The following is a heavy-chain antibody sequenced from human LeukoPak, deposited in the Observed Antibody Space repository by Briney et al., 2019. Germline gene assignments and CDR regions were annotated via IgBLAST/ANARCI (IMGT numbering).Heavy chain of an antibody. CDR1: GGSISSYY. CDR3: ASALIAASGTAYGMDV. D-gene: IGHD6-13*01. V-gene: IGHV4-59*01. J-gene: IGHJ6*02. CDR2: IYYSGST. Sequence: SETLSLTCTVSGGSISSYYWTWIRQPPGKGLEWIGYIYYSGSTNYDPSLKSRVTMSVDTSKNQFSLKLSSVTAADTAVYYCASALIAASGTAYGMDVWGQGTTVTVSS.